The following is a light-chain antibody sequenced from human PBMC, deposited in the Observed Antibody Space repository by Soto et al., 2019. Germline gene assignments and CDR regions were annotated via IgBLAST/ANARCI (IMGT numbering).Light chain of an antibody. J-gene: IGLJ2*01. CDR1: TLSNYY. CDR2: QDN. CDR3: QSWHSSTPVV. Sequence: SYELTQPPSVSVSPGQTTVITCYGDTLSNYYASWYQQKPGQSPVLVIYQDNKRPSGIPERFSGSNSENTATLTIGATQAMDEADYYCQSWHSSTPVVFGAGTKLTVL. V-gene: IGLV3-1*01.